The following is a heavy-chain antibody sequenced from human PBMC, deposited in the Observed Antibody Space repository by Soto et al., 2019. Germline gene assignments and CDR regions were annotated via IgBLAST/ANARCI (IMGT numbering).Heavy chain of an antibody. D-gene: IGHD6-6*01. CDR1: CGSFICYY. Sequence: PSDTLSLTFVFNCGSFICYYWSWIRQSPWKGLEWIGEINDSGITDSNPSLESRVTISVDMSKNQFSLNLKSVTAADSAVYHCARGRSSVPDRRGIGYYGLDVWGQGTTVTVSS. V-gene: IGHV4-34*01. CDR2: INDSGIT. J-gene: IGHJ6*02. CDR3: ARGRSSVPDRRGIGYYGLDV.